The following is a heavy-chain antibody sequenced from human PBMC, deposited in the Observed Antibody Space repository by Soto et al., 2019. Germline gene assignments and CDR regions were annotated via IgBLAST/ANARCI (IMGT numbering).Heavy chain of an antibody. CDR3: MRYRWFDA. D-gene: IGHD3-16*02. CDR2: ISSRGTVK. CDR1: GFTFSNYE. Sequence: GGSLRLSCAASGFTFSNYEMNWVRQAPGKGLEWISYISSRGTVKYNADSVKGRFTISRDNAKNSLYLQMNSLRAEDTAVYYCMRYRWFDAWGQGTLVTVSS. V-gene: IGHV3-48*03. J-gene: IGHJ5*02.